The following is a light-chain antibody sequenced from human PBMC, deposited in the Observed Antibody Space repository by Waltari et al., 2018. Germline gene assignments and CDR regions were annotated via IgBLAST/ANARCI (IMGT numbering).Light chain of an antibody. CDR1: QGLLHSNGYNY. CDR2: LGS. V-gene: IGKV2-28*01. Sequence: DIVMTQSPLSLPVTPGEPASISCRSSQGLLHSNGYNYLDWYLQKPGQSPQLLIYLGSNRASGVPDRFSGSGSGTDFTLKLSRVEAEDVGVYYCMQALQTPGFGQGTRLEIK. CDR3: MQALQTPG. J-gene: IGKJ5*01.